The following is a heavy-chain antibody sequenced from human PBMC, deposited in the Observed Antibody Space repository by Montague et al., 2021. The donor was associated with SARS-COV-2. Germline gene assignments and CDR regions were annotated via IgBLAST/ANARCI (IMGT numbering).Heavy chain of an antibody. CDR3: AREKKEVQMDY. V-gene: IGHV3-33*01. D-gene: IGHD5-24*01. CDR1: GFSFSDYA. Sequence: SLRLSCAASGFSFSDYAMHWVRQAPGLALEWEAVIWYDGSNSYYADSVKGRFTISRDNSKNAVYLQMNSLTADDTAIYYCAREKKEVQMDYWGLGTLVTVSS. J-gene: IGHJ4*02. CDR2: IWYDGSNS.